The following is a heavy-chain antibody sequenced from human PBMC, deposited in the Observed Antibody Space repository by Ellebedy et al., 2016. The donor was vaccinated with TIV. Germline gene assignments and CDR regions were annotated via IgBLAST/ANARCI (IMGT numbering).Heavy chain of an antibody. CDR1: GFTFSSYA. CDR3: AREVISIEPAMVPFGVV. J-gene: IGHJ4*02. Sequence: PGGSLRLSCAASGFTFSSYAMHWVRQAPGKGLEWVAVIWYDGSNKYDGGNKYYADSVKGRFTISRDNSKNTLYLEMNSLRVEDTAVYYWAREVISIEPAMVPFGVVWGQGTLVTVSS. CDR2: IWYDGSNKYDGGNK. V-gene: IGHV3-33*01. D-gene: IGHD3-3*01.